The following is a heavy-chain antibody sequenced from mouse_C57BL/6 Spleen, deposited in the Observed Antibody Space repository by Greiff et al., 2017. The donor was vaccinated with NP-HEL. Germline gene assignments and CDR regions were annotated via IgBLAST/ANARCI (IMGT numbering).Heavy chain of an antibody. CDR2: IYPGSGNT. J-gene: IGHJ3*01. D-gene: IGHD1-1*01. Sequence: VMLVESGAELVRPGASVKLSCKASGYTFTDYYINWVKQRPGQGLEWIARIYPGSGNTYYNEKFKGKATLTAEKSSSTAYMQLSSLTSEDSAVYFCARSLYYGSLAYWGQGTLVTVSA. CDR3: ARSLYYGSLAY. CDR1: GYTFTDYY. V-gene: IGHV1-76*01.